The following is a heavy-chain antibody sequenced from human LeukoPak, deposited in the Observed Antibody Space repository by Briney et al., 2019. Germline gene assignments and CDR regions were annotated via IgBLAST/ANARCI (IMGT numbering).Heavy chain of an antibody. J-gene: IGHJ4*02. Sequence: PGGSLRLSCTASGFAFSNHAMGWVRQAPGKGLEWVSSISISGGTTYYADSVKGRFTISRENSKSTLYLQMNSLRPEDTAVYYCAFHNSSGNFGYWGQGTLVTVSS. CDR2: ISISGGTT. CDR3: AFHNSSGNFGY. D-gene: IGHD3-22*01. V-gene: IGHV3-23*01. CDR1: GFAFSNHA.